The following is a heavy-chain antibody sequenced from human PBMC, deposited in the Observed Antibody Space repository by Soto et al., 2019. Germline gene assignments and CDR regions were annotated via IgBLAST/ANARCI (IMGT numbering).Heavy chain of an antibody. D-gene: IGHD3-22*01. J-gene: IGHJ4*02. CDR3: ARSGGFSGYYYVFDY. Sequence: KASETLSLTCTVSGDSISSYYWSWIRQPPGKGLEWIGYIYYSGRTDYNPSLKSRVTISVDTSKNQFSLKLSSVTAADTAVYYCARSGGFSGYYYVFDYWGQGTLVTVSS. CDR1: GDSISSYY. V-gene: IGHV4-59*01. CDR2: IYYSGRT.